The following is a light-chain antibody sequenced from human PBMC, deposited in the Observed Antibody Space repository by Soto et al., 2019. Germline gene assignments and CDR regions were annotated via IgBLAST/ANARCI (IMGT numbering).Light chain of an antibody. Sequence: EIVLTQSPATLSLSPGERATPSCRASQSISSYLAWYQQKPGQAPRLLIDDASNRATGIPARFSGSGSGTDFTLTISSLEPEDFVVYFCQQRDNWPPWTFGQGTKVEVK. V-gene: IGKV3-11*01. J-gene: IGKJ1*01. CDR1: QSISSY. CDR3: QQRDNWPPWT. CDR2: DAS.